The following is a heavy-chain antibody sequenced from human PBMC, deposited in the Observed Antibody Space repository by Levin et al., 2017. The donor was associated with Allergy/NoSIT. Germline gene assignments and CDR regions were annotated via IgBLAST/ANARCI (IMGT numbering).Heavy chain of an antibody. Sequence: SVKVSCKASGGTFSSYAISWVRQAPGQGLEWMGGIIPIFGTANYAQKFQGRVTITADESTSTAYMELSSLRSEDTAVYYCARGGYEPYNWFDPWGQGTLVTVSS. CDR1: GGTFSSYA. CDR3: ARGGYEPYNWFDP. CDR2: IIPIFGTA. J-gene: IGHJ5*02. D-gene: IGHD5-12*01. V-gene: IGHV1-69*13.